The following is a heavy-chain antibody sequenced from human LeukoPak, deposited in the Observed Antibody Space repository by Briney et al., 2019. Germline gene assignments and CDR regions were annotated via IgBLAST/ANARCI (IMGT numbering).Heavy chain of an antibody. CDR3: ARVAGKAALLFAFDY. D-gene: IGHD6-6*01. J-gene: IGHJ4*02. Sequence: SETLSLTCTVSGDSIRTSKYYWGWIRQPPGKGLEWIGSIYNSGNTNYNPSLKSRVTISIDTSKNQFSLKLTSVTAADTAVYYCARVAGKAALLFAFDYWGQGTLVTVSS. V-gene: IGHV4-39*07. CDR1: GDSIRTSKYY. CDR2: IYNSGNT.